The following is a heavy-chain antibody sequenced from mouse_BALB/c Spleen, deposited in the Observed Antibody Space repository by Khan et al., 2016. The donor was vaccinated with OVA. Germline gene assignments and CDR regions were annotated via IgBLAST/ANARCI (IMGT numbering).Heavy chain of an antibody. CDR1: GFSFSRYS. Sequence: EVMLVESGGGLVKPGGSLKLSCAASGFSFSRYSMSWVRQTPEKRLEWVATISSGGTYTTYSDSLKGRFTISRDNANNTLFLQMSSLRSEDTAIYSCTRHEGCYGYGQGDYWGQGTSVTVSS. J-gene: IGHJ4*01. V-gene: IGHV5-9-1*01. D-gene: IGHD2-2*01. CDR2: ISSGGTYT. CDR3: TRHEGCYGYGQGDY.